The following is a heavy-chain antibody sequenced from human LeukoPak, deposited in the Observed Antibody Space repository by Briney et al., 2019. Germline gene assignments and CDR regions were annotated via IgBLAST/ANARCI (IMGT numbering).Heavy chain of an antibody. D-gene: IGHD3-22*01. CDR2: IYTSGST. CDR1: GGSISSYY. J-gene: IGHJ3*02. V-gene: IGHV4-4*07. Sequence: PSETLSLTCTVSGGSISSYYWSWIRQPAGKGLEWIGRIYTSGSTNYNPSLKSRVTMSVDTSKNQFSLKLSSVTAADTAVYYCATSQTITMSPSDAFDIWGQGTMVTVSS. CDR3: ATSQTITMSPSDAFDI.